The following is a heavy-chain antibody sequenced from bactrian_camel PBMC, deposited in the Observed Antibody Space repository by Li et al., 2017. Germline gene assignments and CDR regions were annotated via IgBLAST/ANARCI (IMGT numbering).Heavy chain of an antibody. J-gene: IGHJ4*01. CDR2: ISTGGTT. Sequence: HVQLVESGGGSVQSGGSLRLSCAASGSTNSNKCMAWFRQAPGKEREGVAAISTGGTTRYADSVKGRFTISRDKSTLYLQMNSLQVEDTAMYYCSADPASGCFLRLFGEYTYWGQGTQVTVS. CDR3: SADPASGCFLRLFGEYTY. V-gene: IGHV3S53*01. D-gene: IGHD5*01. CDR1: GSTNSNKC.